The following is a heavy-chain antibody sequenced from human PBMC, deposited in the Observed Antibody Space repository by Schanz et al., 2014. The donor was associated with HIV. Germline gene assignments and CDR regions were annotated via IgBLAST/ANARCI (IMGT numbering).Heavy chain of an antibody. CDR1: GFTFSSYG. CDR2: ISHDGRHK. D-gene: IGHD3-22*01. J-gene: IGHJ4*02. V-gene: IGHV3-30*03. CDR3: AREVVVRGKSYFDY. Sequence: QVQLVESGGGVVQPGRSLRLSCAASGFTFSSYGMHWVRQAPGKGLEWVAIISHDGRHKFYADSVKGRFTISRDNSKNTLYLQMSSLRAEDTAVYYCAREVVVRGKSYFDYWGQGTLVTVSS.